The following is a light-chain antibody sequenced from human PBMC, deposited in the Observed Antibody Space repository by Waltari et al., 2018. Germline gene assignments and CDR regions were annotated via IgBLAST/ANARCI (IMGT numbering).Light chain of an antibody. Sequence: QSALTQPRSVSGSPGQSVTISCTGTSSDFGGYDYVSWYQQHPGKAPKLMIYDVNKRPSGVPDRFSGSKSGNTASLTISGLQADDEADYYCCSYAGSQTSVFGGGTKVTVL. CDR2: DVN. CDR1: SSDFGGYDY. V-gene: IGLV2-11*01. J-gene: IGLJ2*01. CDR3: CSYAGSQTSV.